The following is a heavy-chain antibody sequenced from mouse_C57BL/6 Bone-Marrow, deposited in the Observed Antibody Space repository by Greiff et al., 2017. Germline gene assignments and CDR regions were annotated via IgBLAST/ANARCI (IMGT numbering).Heavy chain of an antibody. V-gene: IGHV1-39*01. Sequence: VQLQQSGPELVKPGASVKISCKASGYSFTDYNMNWVKQSNGKSLEWIGVINPNYGTHSYNQKFTGKATSPVDHSSRTAYMQLNSLASEDSAVYYCARPTYSMAWFAYWGQGTLVTVSA. D-gene: IGHD2-10*02. CDR2: INPNYGTH. CDR1: GYSFTDYN. J-gene: IGHJ3*01. CDR3: ARPTYSMAWFAY.